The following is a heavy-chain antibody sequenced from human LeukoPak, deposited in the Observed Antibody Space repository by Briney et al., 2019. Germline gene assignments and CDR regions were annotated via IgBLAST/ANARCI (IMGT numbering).Heavy chain of an antibody. D-gene: IGHD3-22*01. CDR1: GGSISSYY. CDR3: ARRRITMIVVVMGEFDY. Sequence: SETLSLTCTVSGGSISSYYWSWIRQPPGKGLEWIGEINHSGSTNYNPSLKSRVTISVDTSKNQFSLKLSSVTAADTAVYYCARRRITMIVVVMGEFDYWGQGTLVTVSS. CDR2: INHSGST. J-gene: IGHJ4*02. V-gene: IGHV4-34*01.